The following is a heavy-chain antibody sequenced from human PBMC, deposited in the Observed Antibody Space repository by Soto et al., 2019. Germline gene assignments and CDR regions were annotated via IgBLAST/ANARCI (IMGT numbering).Heavy chain of an antibody. Sequence: ASVKVSCKASGYTFTSYGISWVRHAPWQGLEWMGWISVYNGNTNFAQKLQGRVTMTTDTSTSTAYMELRSLRSDDTAVYYCARDVSRDEAFESWAQGKMVT. CDR2: ISVYNGNT. CDR1: GYTFTSYG. V-gene: IGHV1-18*01. CDR3: ARDVSRDEAFES. J-gene: IGHJ3*02. D-gene: IGHD2-2*01.